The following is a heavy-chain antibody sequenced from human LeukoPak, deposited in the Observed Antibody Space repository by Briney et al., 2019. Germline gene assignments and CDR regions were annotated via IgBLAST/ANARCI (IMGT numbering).Heavy chain of an antibody. J-gene: IGHJ4*02. V-gene: IGHV4-59*01. CDR3: ARGGRSIFGVADY. CDR2: IYYSGST. Sequence: ASETLSLTCTVSGGSISSYYWSWIRQPPGKGLEWIGYIYYSGSTNYNPSLKSRVTISVDTSKNQFSLKLSSVTAADTAVYYCARGGRSIFGVADYWGQGTLVTVSS. CDR1: GGSISSYY. D-gene: IGHD3-3*01.